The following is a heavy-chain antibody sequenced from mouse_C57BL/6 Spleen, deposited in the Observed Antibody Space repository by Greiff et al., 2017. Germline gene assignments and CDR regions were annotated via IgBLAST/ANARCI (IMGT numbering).Heavy chain of an antibody. CDR2: ISSGGSYT. J-gene: IGHJ4*01. Sequence: EVKLVESGGDLVKPGGSLKLSCAASGFTFSSYGMSWVRQTPDKRLEWVATISSGGSYTYYPDSVKGRFTISRDNAKNNLYLQMISLKSEDTAMYYCARHETTVVDYYAMDYWGQGTSVTVSS. V-gene: IGHV5-6*01. CDR3: ARHETTVVDYYAMDY. CDR1: GFTFSSYG. D-gene: IGHD1-1*01.